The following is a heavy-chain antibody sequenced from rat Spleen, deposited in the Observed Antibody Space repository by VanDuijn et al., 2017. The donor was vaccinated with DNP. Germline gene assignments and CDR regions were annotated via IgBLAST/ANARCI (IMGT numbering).Heavy chain of an antibody. J-gene: IGHJ3*01. CDR3: ATGVYGGYEDWFAY. CDR2: ISTSGSTT. CDR1: GFIFSNYY. V-gene: IGHV5-25*01. Sequence: EVQLVESGGGLVQPGRSLKLSCAASGFIFSNYYMAWVRQAPKKGLEWVATISTSGSTTYYPDSVKGRFTISRDNAKSSLYLQMNSLKSEDTATYYCATGVYGGYEDWFAYWGQGTLVTVSS. D-gene: IGHD1-11*01.